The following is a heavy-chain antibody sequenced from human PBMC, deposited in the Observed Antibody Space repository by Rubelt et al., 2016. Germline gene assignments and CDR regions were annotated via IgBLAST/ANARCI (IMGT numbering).Heavy chain of an antibody. CDR1: GFTFSTYA. D-gene: IGHD3-9*01. V-gene: IGHV3-30*04. Sequence: QVQLVESGGGVVQPGRSLRLSCAASGFTFSTYAMHWVRQAPGKGLDWVAFISYDGTEKYYADSVKGRFTSSRDNSKSILFLQMNSLIVEDTAVYYCATEKREAAADWDYWGQGTLVTVSS. CDR3: ATEKREAAADWDY. CDR2: ISYDGTEK. J-gene: IGHJ4*02.